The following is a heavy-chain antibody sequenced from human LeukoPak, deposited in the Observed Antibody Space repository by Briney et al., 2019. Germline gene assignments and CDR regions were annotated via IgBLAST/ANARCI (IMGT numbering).Heavy chain of an antibody. CDR1: GASVSSGSFY. V-gene: IGHV4-39*01. Sequence: SETLSLTCSVSGASVSSGSFYWGWLRQSPGKGLEWIATIYYTGSTYYDPSLKSRVSISVDTSNNQFSLNVKSVSAADTAVYYCARHSGSGSLSRPFDPWGQGTLVTVTS. D-gene: IGHD3-10*01. CDR3: ARHSGSGSLSRPFDP. CDR2: IYYTGST. J-gene: IGHJ5*02.